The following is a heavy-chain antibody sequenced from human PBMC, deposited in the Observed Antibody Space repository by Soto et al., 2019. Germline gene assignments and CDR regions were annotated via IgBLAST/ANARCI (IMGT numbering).Heavy chain of an antibody. V-gene: IGHV4-59*01. CDR3: ARVTKERAYYYYYMDV. CDR1: GDSMSFFY. Sequence: SETLSLTCSVSGDSMSFFYWSWIRQPPGKGLEWIGYIYNSGSTKYSPSLKGRVTISVDTSRNQLSLKLTSVTAADTAVYYCARVTKERAYYYYYMDVWGKGTTVTVSS. CDR2: IYNSGST. J-gene: IGHJ6*03. D-gene: IGHD4-17*01.